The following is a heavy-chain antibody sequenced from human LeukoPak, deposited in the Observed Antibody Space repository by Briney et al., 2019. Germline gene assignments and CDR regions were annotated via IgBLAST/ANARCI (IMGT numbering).Heavy chain of an antibody. J-gene: IGHJ3*02. D-gene: IGHD6-6*01. CDR3: ARDLVGSSIAARRFDAFDI. CDR2: TYYRSKLYN. Sequence: SQTLSLTCAISGDSFSSNSAAWNWLRQSPSRGLEWLGRTYYRSKLYNDYGVSVKSRITINPDTSKNQFSLQLNSVTPEDTAVYYCARDLVGSSIAARRFDAFDIWGRGTMVTVSS. V-gene: IGHV6-1*01. CDR1: GDSFSSNSAA.